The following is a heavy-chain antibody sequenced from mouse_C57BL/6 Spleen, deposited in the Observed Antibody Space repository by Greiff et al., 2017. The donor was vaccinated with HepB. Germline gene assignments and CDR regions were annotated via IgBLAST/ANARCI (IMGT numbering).Heavy chain of an antibody. CDR1: GFTFTSYW. CDR3: ARSLLRYPFAY. V-gene: IGHV1-50*01. Sequence: VQLQQPGAELVKPGASVKLSCKASGFTFTSYWMQWVKQRPGQGLEWIGEIDPSDSYTNYNQKFKGKATLTVDTSSSTAYMQLSSLTSEDSAVYYCARSLLRYPFAYWGQGTLVTVSA. D-gene: IGHD1-1*01. CDR2: IDPSDSYT. J-gene: IGHJ3*01.